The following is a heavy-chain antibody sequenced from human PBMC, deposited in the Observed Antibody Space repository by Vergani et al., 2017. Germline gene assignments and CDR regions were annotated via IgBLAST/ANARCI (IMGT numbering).Heavy chain of an antibody. CDR2: ISGSGGST. D-gene: IGHD3-22*01. Sequence: EVQLLESGGGLVQPGGSLRLSCAASGFTFSSYAMSWVRQAPGKGLEWVSAISGSGGSTYYADSVKGRFTISRDNSKNTLYLQMNSLRAEDTAVYYCATVIRYRSGYSAPIPWYFDYSARAPLVSVSS. V-gene: IGHV3-23*01. J-gene: IGHJ4*02. CDR1: GFTFSSYA. CDR3: ATVIRYRSGYSAPIPWYFDY.